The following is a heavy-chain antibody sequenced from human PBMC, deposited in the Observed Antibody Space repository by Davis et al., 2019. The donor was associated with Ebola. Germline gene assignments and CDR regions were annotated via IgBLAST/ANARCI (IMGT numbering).Heavy chain of an antibody. CDR3: AKDTSSIWFDV. J-gene: IGHJ3*01. V-gene: IGHV3-7*01. Sequence: GESLKISCAASGFTFSSYWMSWVRQAPGKGLEWVANIKQDGSEKYYVDSVKGRFTISRDNAKNSLYLQMNSLRAEDTAVYYCAKDTSSIWFDVWGQGTMVTVSS. CDR1: GFTFSSYW. D-gene: IGHD6-13*01. CDR2: IKQDGSEK.